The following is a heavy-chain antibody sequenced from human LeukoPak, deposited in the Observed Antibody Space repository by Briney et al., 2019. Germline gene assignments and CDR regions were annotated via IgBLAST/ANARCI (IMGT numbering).Heavy chain of an antibody. CDR3: IRDREDGFNLDY. D-gene: IGHD5-24*01. J-gene: IGHJ4*02. Sequence: SQTLSLTCAITGDSVSSNTAAWHWLRQSPSRGLEWLGRTYYRSKWYHDYAVSVKSRITINADTSKNQFSLQLNSVTPEDTAVYYCIRDREDGFNLDYWGRGTLVTVSS. CDR1: GDSVSSNTAA. CDR2: TYYRSKWYH. V-gene: IGHV6-1*01.